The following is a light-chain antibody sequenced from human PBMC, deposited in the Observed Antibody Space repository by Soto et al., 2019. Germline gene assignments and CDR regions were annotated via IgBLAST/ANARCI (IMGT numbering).Light chain of an antibody. CDR2: LNSDGSH. V-gene: IGLV4-69*01. CDR1: SGHSSYA. CDR3: QTWGTGILV. J-gene: IGLJ1*01. Sequence: QSALTQSPSASASLGASVKLTCTLSSGHSSYAIAWHQQQPEKGPRYLMKLNSDGSHSKGDGIPDRFSGSSSGAERYLTISSLQSEDEADYYCQTWGTGILVFGTGTKVTVL.